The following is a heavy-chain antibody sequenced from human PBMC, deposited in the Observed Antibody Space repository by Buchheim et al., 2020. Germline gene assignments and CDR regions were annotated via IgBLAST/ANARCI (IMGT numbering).Heavy chain of an antibody. V-gene: IGHV1-2*06. CDR1: GYTFTGYY. CDR3: AGDSYYDFWSGYYTEDYFDY. J-gene: IGHJ4*02. CDR2: INPNSGGT. Sequence: QVQLVQSGAEVKKPGASVKVSCKASGYTFTGYYMHWVRQAPGQGLEWMGRINPNSGGTNYAQKFQGRVTMTRDTSISTAYMELSRLRSDDTAVYYCAGDSYYDFWSGYYTEDYFDYWGQGTL. D-gene: IGHD3-3*01.